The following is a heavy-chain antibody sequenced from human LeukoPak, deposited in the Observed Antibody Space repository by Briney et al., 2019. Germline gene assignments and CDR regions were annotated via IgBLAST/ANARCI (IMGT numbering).Heavy chain of an antibody. CDR2: IYYSGST. CDR1: GGSISSSSYY. V-gene: IGHV4-39*07. CDR3: ARTTAVGSYYYYYMDV. D-gene: IGHD6-19*01. Sequence: SETLSLTCTVSGGSISSSSYYWGWIRQPPGKGLEWIGSIYYSGSTYYNPSLKSRVTISVDTSKNQFSLKLSSVTAADTAVYYCARTTAVGSYYYYYMDVWGKGTTVTVSS. J-gene: IGHJ6*03.